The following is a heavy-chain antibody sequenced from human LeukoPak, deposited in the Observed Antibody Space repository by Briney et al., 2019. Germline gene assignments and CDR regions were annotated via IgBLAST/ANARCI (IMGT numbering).Heavy chain of an antibody. D-gene: IGHD2-2*03. Sequence: GESLEISCKGSGYSCPTYWIAWVRQMPGKGLEWMGIIYPDESNIRYSPSFQGQVTISADKSISTAYLQWSSLKASDTAMYYCARPPSRGYSSSFEYWGQGTLVTVSS. J-gene: IGHJ4*02. CDR3: ARPPSRGYSSSFEY. CDR2: IYPDESNI. V-gene: IGHV5-51*01. CDR1: GYSCPTYW.